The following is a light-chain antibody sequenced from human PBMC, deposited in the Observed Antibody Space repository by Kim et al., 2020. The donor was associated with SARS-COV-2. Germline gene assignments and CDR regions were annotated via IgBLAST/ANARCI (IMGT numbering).Light chain of an antibody. CDR3: ASSTTSTTGV. Sequence: GQAITISFTGTSSDVGGYNPVSWYQHHPGKALKIMIYDDTNRPYGVSNRFSGSKSGNTAYLSISGLQVEDEADYYCASSTTSTTGVFGGGTPLTVL. CDR2: DDT. CDR1: SSDVGGYNP. V-gene: IGLV2-14*03. J-gene: IGLJ3*02.